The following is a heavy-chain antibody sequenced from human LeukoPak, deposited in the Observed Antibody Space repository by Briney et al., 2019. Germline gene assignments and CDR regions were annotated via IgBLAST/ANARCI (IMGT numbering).Heavy chain of an antibody. CDR2: IYSSGST. CDR1: GGSLSSYY. J-gene: IGHJ6*03. D-gene: IGHD2-2*01. CDR3: ARLAGYQLLMGGFYYMDV. Sequence: PSETLSLTCTVSGGSLSSYYWNWIRQPPGKGLECIGYIYSSGSTNYNPSLKSRLTMSLDTSKNQFSLKLSSVTAAGTAVYYCARLAGYQLLMGGFYYMDVWGKGTTVTVSS. V-gene: IGHV4-4*09.